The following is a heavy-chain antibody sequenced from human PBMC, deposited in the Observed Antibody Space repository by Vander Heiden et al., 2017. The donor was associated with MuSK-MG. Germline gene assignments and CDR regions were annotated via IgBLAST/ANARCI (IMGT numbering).Heavy chain of an antibody. CDR1: GFTFRTSA. V-gene: IGHV3-23*04. D-gene: IGHD3-3*01. Sequence: EVQLVESGGGLVQPGGSLRLSCAASGFTFRTSAMSWVRQAPGKRLEWVSAISGSGGSTYYADSVKGRVTISRDNSKNTLYLQMNSLRAEDTAIYYCAKVGLLRPWESFYYFDSWGQGTLVTVSS. CDR2: ISGSGGST. CDR3: AKVGLLRPWESFYYFDS. J-gene: IGHJ4*02.